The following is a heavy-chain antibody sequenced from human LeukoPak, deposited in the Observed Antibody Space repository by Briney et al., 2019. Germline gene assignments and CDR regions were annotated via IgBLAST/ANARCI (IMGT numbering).Heavy chain of an antibody. CDR1: GGSISSSSYY. Sequence: MTSETLSLTCTVSGGSISSSSYYWGWIRQPPGKGLEWIGSIYYSGSTYYNPSLKSRVTISVDTSKNQFSLKLSSVTAADTAVYYCARDHGGSYYRYWGQGTLVTVSS. D-gene: IGHD1-26*01. J-gene: IGHJ4*02. CDR2: IYYSGST. CDR3: ARDHGGSYYRY. V-gene: IGHV4-39*07.